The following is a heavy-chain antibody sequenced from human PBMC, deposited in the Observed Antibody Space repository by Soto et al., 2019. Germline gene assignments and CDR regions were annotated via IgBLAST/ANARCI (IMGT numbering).Heavy chain of an antibody. J-gene: IGHJ3*02. V-gene: IGHV3-48*04. CDR1: GFTLGDYS. CDR3: TRQNNWNYFFGPQSAFDI. D-gene: IGHD1-7*01. CDR2: ISYSVTTV. Sequence: PGGSLRLSCTASGFTLGDYSMDWVRQAPGKGLEWVSYISYSVTTVHYADSVKGRFTISRDNAKNTLYLQMNSLRAEDTAVYYYTRQNNWNYFFGPQSAFDIWGQGTMVTVSS.